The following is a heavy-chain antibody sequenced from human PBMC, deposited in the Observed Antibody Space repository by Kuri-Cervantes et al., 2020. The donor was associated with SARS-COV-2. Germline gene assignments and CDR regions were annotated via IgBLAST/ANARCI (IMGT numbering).Heavy chain of an antibody. D-gene: IGHD2-21*01. CDR1: GFTFSSYW. CDR2: IKQDGSEK. V-gene: IGHV3-7*05. Sequence: ETLSLTCAASGFTFSSYWMSWVRQAPGKGLEWVANIKQDGSEKYYVDSVKGRFTISRDNAKNSLYLQMNSLRAEDTAVYYCARDRVGVHDSWGQGTLVTVSS. CDR3: ARDRVGVHDS. J-gene: IGHJ4*02.